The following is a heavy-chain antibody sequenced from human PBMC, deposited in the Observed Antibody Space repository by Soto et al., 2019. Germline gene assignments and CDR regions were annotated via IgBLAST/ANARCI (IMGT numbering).Heavy chain of an antibody. D-gene: IGHD6-13*01. CDR1: GGTFSSYA. J-gene: IGHJ4*02. CDR3: ASGASRWYPYFFDS. V-gene: IGHV1-69*13. Sequence: SVKVSCKASGGTFSSYAISWVRQAPGQGLEWMGGIIPYYNTLNYAQKFQDRVTITADDSTNTVYMELSSLRSDDTAVYFCASGASRWYPYFFDSWAQGTLVTVSS. CDR2: IIPYYNTL.